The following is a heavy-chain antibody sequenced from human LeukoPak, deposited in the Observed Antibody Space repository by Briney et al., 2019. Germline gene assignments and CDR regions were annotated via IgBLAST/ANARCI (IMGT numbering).Heavy chain of an antibody. CDR1: GFTFSSYA. D-gene: IGHD3-22*01. CDR3: ARGEYYYDSSGYYLGLDY. Sequence: GGSLRLSCAASGFTFSSYAMTWVRQAPGKGLEWVSALSDSGASKYYADSVKGRFTISRDNAKNSLYLQMNSLRAEDTAVYYCARGEYYYDSSGYYLGLDYWGQGTLVTVSS. CDR2: LSDSGASK. J-gene: IGHJ4*02. V-gene: IGHV3-23*01.